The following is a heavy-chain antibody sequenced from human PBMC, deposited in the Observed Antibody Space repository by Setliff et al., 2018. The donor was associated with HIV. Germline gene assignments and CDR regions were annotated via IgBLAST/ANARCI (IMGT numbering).Heavy chain of an antibody. D-gene: IGHD2-21*01. CDR2: INHSGDT. J-gene: IGHJ5*02. CDR3: ARGAGCLGNDCDAYFGP. CDR1: GGSFSGYY. V-gene: IGHV4-34*01. Sequence: PSETLSLTCAVYGGSFSGYYWSWIRQPPGKGLEWIGEINHSGDTNYNPSLKSRVTISVDTSKNQFSLNLNSVTAADTAVYYCARGAGCLGNDCDAYFGPWGQGILVTVSS.